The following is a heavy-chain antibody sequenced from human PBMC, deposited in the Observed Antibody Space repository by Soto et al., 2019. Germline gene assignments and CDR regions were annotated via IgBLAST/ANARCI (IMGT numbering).Heavy chain of an antibody. V-gene: IGHV3-33*01. CDR3: ARDGGCRDGYTVGCNWFDP. J-gene: IGHJ5*02. CDR1: EVSFSSYG. CDR2: IWYDGSNK. Sequence: LRVSCGVAEVSFSSYGVHRVRQDPGKGLEWVAVIWYDGSNKYYADSVKGRFTISRDNSKNTLYLQMNSLRAEDTAVYYCARDGGCRDGYTVGCNWFDPWGQGTLVTVSS. D-gene: IGHD5-12*01.